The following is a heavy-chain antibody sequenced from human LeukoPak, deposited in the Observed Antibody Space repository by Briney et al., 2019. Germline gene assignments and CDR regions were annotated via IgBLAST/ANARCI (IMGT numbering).Heavy chain of an antibody. CDR1: GYTFTSYD. CDR2: MNPTSGHT. Sequence: VSVKVSCKASGYTFTSYDINWVRQATGQGLEWMGWMNPTSGHTGYAQKFQGSVTTTRDTSISTAYMELNSLTSEDTAVYYCARSPVGVRKKHDFWGQGTLVIVSS. CDR3: ARSPVGVRKKHDF. J-gene: IGHJ4*02. V-gene: IGHV1-8*01. D-gene: IGHD3-10*01.